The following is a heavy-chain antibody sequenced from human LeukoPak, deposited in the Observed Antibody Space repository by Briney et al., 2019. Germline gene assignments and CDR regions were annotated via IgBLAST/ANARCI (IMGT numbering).Heavy chain of an antibody. V-gene: IGHV4-30-2*01. Sequence: SETLSLTCAVSGGSISSGGYSWSWIRQPPGKGLEWIGYIYHSGSTYYNPSLESRVTISVDRSKNQFSLKLSSVTAADTAVYYCARGPRSYMVDYWGQGTLVTVSS. CDR1: GGSISSGGYS. CDR2: IYHSGST. J-gene: IGHJ4*02. D-gene: IGHD1-26*01. CDR3: ARGPRSYMVDY.